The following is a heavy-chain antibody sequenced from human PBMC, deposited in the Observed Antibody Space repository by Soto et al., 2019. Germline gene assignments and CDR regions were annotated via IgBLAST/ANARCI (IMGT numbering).Heavy chain of an antibody. CDR3: ARSSYDSSGQRAIPFDI. V-gene: IGHV2-70*01. J-gene: IGHJ3*02. CDR2: IDWDDDK. Sequence: GSGPTLVNPTQTLTLTCTFSGFSLSTSGMCVSWIRQPPGKALEWLALIDWDDDKYYSTSLKTRLTISKDTSKNQVVLTMTNMDPVDTVTYYCARSSYDSSGQRAIPFDIWGQGTMVTVSS. CDR1: GFSLSTSGMC. D-gene: IGHD3-22*01.